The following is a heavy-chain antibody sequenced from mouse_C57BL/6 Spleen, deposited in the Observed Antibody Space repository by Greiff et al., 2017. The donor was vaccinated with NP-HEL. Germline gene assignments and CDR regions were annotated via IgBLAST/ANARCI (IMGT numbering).Heavy chain of an antibody. J-gene: IGHJ4*01. CDR1: GYTFTSYW. V-gene: IGHV1-55*01. Sequence: VQLQQPGAELVKPGASVKMSCKASGYTFTSYWITWVKQRPGQGLEWIGDIYPGSGSTNYNEKFKSKATLTVDTSSSTAYMELSSLTSVDSAVYYCAREEVYDGYYPYYAMDYWGQGTSVTVSS. CDR2: IYPGSGST. D-gene: IGHD2-3*01. CDR3: AREEVYDGYYPYYAMDY.